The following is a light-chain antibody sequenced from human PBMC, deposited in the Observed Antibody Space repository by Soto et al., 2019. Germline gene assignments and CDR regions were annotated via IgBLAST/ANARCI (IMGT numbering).Light chain of an antibody. CDR2: GAS. Sequence: EIVMTQSPATLSVSPGERATLSCRASQSVSSNLAWYQQKPGQAPRLLIYGASTRATGIPARFSGSGSGTEFTITISSLQSEDFAVYYCHQYYNWPPETFGQGTKVEIK. CDR3: HQYYNWPPET. J-gene: IGKJ1*01. V-gene: IGKV3-15*01. CDR1: QSVSSN.